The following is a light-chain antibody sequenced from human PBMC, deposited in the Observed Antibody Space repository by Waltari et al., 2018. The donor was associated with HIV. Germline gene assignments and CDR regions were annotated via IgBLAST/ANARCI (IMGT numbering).Light chain of an antibody. CDR2: AAS. CDR3: QQYNNWPLT. Sequence: EIVMTQSPATLSMSPGERATLSCRSSHSVSDNLAWYQHRPGQAPSLLLSAASNRASGVPVRFTGNGSVTDCTITISSLESEDFALFYCQQYNNWPLTFGGGTKVDIK. V-gene: IGKV3-15*01. CDR1: HSVSDN. J-gene: IGKJ4*01.